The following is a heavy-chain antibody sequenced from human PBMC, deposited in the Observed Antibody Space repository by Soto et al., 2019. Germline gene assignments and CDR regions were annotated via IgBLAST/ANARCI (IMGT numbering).Heavy chain of an antibody. J-gene: IGHJ4*02. CDR3: ARDRDAYCSKGICSGPYFDY. V-gene: IGHV3-48*02. CDR2: ISDNSSVI. D-gene: IGHD2-8*01. CDR1: GFTFGTYS. Sequence: GGSLRLSCAASGFTFGTYSINWVRQAPGKGLEWISYISDNSSVIYYADAVKGRFTISRDNAKNSLYLQMNSLRDEDTAVYYCARDRDAYCSKGICSGPYFDYWGQGTLVTAPQ.